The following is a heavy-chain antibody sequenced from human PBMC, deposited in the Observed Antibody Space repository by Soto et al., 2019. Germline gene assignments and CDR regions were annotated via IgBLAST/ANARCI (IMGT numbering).Heavy chain of an antibody. CDR1: GFTFSSYW. J-gene: IGHJ4*02. Sequence: GGSLRLSCAASGFTFSSYWMSWVRQAPGKGLEWVANIKQDGSEKYYVDSVKGRFTISRDNAKNSLYLQMNSLRAEDTAVYYCASIDGSCSSTSCYHRLDDWGQGTLVTVSS. V-gene: IGHV3-7*01. CDR3: ASIDGSCSSTSCYHRLDD. CDR2: IKQDGSEK. D-gene: IGHD2-2*01.